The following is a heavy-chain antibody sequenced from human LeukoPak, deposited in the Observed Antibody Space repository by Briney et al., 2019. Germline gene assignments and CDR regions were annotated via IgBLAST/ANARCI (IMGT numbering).Heavy chain of an antibody. Sequence: GGSLRLSCAASGFTFSSSAMTWVRQAPGKGLKWVSGISADGGRTYYADSVKGRFTISRDNSKNALYLQMNSLRAEDTAVYYCAKGGPILGVIRCFDNWGQGTLVTVSS. V-gene: IGHV3-23*01. CDR2: ISADGGRT. D-gene: IGHD3-10*01. CDR3: AKGGPILGVIRCFDN. J-gene: IGHJ4*02. CDR1: GFTFSSSA.